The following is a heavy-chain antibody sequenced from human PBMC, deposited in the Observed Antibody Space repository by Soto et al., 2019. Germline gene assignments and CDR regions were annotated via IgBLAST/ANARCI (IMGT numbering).Heavy chain of an antibody. CDR3: ARDGTYYDFWSGPPRNWFDP. J-gene: IGHJ5*02. D-gene: IGHD3-3*01. CDR2: INSDGSST. V-gene: IGHV3-74*01. Sequence: GGSLRLCCAASGFTFSSYWMHWVRQAPGKGLVWVSRINSDGSSTSYADSVKGRFTISRDNAKNTLYLQMNSLRAEDTAVYYCARDGTYYDFWSGPPRNWFDPWGQGTLVTVSS. CDR1: GFTFSSYW.